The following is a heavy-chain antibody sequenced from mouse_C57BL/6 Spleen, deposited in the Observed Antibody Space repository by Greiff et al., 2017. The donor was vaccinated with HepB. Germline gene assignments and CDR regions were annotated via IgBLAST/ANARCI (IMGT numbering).Heavy chain of an antibody. D-gene: IGHD1-1*01. V-gene: IGHV1-81*01. J-gene: IGHJ2*01. Sequence: VQGVESGAELARPGASVKLSCKASGYTFTSYGISWVKQRTGQGLEWIGEIYPRSGNTYYNEKFKGKATLTADKSSSTAYMELRSLTSEDSAVYFCARRLDGSLDYWGQGTTLTVSS. CDR3: ARRLDGSLDY. CDR2: IYPRSGNT. CDR1: GYTFTSYG.